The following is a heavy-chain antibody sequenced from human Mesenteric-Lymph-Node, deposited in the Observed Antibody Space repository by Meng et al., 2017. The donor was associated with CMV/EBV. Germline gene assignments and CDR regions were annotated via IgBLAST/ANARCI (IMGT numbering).Heavy chain of an antibody. CDR3: TTQSTTYYYDSRTSFDY. CDR2: IKSKTDGGTT. J-gene: IGHJ4*02. Sequence: GESLKISCAASGFTFSNAWMSWVRQAPGKGLEWVGRIKSKTDGGTTDYAAPVKGRFTISRDDSKNTLYLQMNSLKTEDTAVYYCTTQSTTYYYDSRTSFDYWGQGTLVTVSS. CDR1: GFTFSNAW. D-gene: IGHD3-22*01. V-gene: IGHV3-15*01.